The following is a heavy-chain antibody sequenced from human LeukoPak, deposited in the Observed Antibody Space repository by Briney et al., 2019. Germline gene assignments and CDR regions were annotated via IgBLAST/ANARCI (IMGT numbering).Heavy chain of an antibody. CDR1: GGSFSGYY. V-gene: IGHV4-34*01. CDR2: INPSGGT. CDR3: VRGVSGWYGFDY. Sequence: SETLSLTCAVHGGSFSGYYWTWIRQPPGKGLEWIGEINPSGGTKYNPSLKSRVTISAETSNNQFSLKLNSVTGADTAVYYCVRGVSGWYGFDYWGQGTLVTVSS. D-gene: IGHD6-19*01. J-gene: IGHJ4*02.